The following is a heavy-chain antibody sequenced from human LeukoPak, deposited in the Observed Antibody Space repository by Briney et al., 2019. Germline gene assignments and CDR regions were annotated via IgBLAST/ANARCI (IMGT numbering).Heavy chain of an antibody. Sequence: SETLSLTCAVYGGSFSGYYWSWIRQPPGKGLEWTGEINHSGSTNYNPSLKRRVTISVDTSKNQFSLKLSSVTAADTAVYYCAGYCTNGVCYSYFQHWGQGTLVTVSS. CDR2: INHSGST. J-gene: IGHJ1*01. V-gene: IGHV4-34*01. CDR3: AGYCTNGVCYSYFQH. CDR1: GGSFSGYY. D-gene: IGHD2-8*01.